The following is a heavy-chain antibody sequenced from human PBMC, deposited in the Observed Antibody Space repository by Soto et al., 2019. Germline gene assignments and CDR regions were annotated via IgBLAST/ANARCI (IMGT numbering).Heavy chain of an antibody. J-gene: IGHJ4*02. V-gene: IGHV4-59*08. CDR3: AGCDRSAYFHFDY. D-gene: IGHD3-22*01. CDR2: IYYSGST. Sequence: SETLSLTCTVSGCSISSYYWSWIRQPPGKGLEWIGYIYYSGSTNYNPSLKSRVTISVDTSKNQFSLKLSSVTAADTAVYFCAGCDRSAYFHFDYWGQGTLVTVSS. CDR1: GCSISSYY.